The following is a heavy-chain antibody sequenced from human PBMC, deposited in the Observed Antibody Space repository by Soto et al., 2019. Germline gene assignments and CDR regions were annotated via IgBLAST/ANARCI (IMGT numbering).Heavy chain of an antibody. V-gene: IGHV4-61*08. CDR2: IHFNGST. CDR1: GGPINSPDYY. Sequence: SETLSLTCNVSGGPINSPDYYWSWIRQSPGKGLEWIGYIHFNGSTHYNPSLKTPVSISVDTSKNQFSLKLSSVTAADTAVYYCARRFDFWGQGTLVTVSS. J-gene: IGHJ4*02. CDR3: ARRFDF.